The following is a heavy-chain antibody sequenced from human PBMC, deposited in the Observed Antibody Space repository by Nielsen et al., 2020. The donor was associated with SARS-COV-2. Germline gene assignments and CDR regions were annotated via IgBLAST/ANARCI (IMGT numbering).Heavy chain of an antibody. Sequence: WVRQAPGQGLEWMGWISAYNGNTNYAQKLQGRVTMTTDTSTSTAYMELRSLRSDDTAVYYCARAPYCGGDCYSVSDVWGQGTTVTVSS. CDR3: ARAPYCGGDCYSVSDV. D-gene: IGHD2-21*02. V-gene: IGHV1-18*01. CDR2: ISAYNGNT. J-gene: IGHJ6*02.